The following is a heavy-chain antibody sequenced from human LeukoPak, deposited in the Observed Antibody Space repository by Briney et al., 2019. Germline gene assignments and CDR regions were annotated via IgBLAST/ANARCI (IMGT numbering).Heavy chain of an antibody. D-gene: IGHD3/OR15-3a*01. J-gene: IGHJ6*02. CDR2: ISSDSNHR. CDR3: ARVAFGLYVMDV. CDR1: GFTFSDYY. V-gene: IGHV3-11*06. Sequence: GGSLRLSCAASGFTFSDYYMSWIRQAPGKGLEWVSSISSDSNHRFYADSLKGRFTISRDNAKNSLYLQLISLRAEGTAVYYCARVAFGLYVMDVWGQGTTVTVSS.